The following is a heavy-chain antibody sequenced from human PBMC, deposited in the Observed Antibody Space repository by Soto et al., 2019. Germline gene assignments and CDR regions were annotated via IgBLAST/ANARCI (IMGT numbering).Heavy chain of an antibody. V-gene: IGHV4-34*01. CDR3: ARWLRRVTTYYYYYGIDL. D-gene: IGHD4-17*01. Sequence: QVQLQQWGAGLLKPSETLSLTCAVYGGSFSGYYWSWIRQPPGKGLEWIGEINHSGSTNYNPSLKSRVTISVDTSKNHFSLKLSSVTAADTAVYYCARWLRRVTTYYYYYGIDLWGQGTTVTVSS. CDR2: INHSGST. J-gene: IGHJ6*02. CDR1: GGSFSGYY.